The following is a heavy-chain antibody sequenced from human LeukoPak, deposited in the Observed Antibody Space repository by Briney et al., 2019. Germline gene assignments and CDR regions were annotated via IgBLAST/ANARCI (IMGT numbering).Heavy chain of an antibody. Sequence: GGSLRLSCAASGFTFSSYAMSWVRQAPGKGLEWVSVISGSGGSTYYADSVKGRFTISRDNSKNTLYLQMNSLRAEDTAVYYCAKGITRFLEWPLGYWGQGTLVTVSS. CDR2: ISGSGGST. CDR1: GFTFSSYA. J-gene: IGHJ4*02. V-gene: IGHV3-23*01. D-gene: IGHD3-3*01. CDR3: AKGITRFLEWPLGY.